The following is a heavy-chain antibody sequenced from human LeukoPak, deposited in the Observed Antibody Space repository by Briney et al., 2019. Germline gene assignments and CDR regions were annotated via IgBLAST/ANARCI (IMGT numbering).Heavy chain of an antibody. J-gene: IGHJ4*02. CDR2: INHSGST. D-gene: IGHD3-22*01. CDR3: ASGPQTGGYYDSSGYSDY. Sequence: SETLSLTCAVYGGSFSGYYWSWIRQPPGKGLEWIGEINHSGSTNYNPSLKSRVTISVDTSKNQFSLKLSSVTAADTAGYYCASGPQTGGYYDSSGYSDYWGQGTLVTVSS. CDR1: GGSFSGYY. V-gene: IGHV4-34*01.